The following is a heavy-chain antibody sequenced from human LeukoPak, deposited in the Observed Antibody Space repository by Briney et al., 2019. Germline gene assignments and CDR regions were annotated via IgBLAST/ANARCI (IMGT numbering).Heavy chain of an antibody. Sequence: PSETLSLTCTVSGGSISSGGYYWSWIRQHPGKGLEWIGYIYYSGSTYYNPSLKSRVTISVDTSKNQFSLKLSSVTAADTAVYYCARFGYYDSSGYPWGQGTLVTVSS. CDR3: ARFGYYDSSGYP. V-gene: IGHV4-31*03. D-gene: IGHD3-22*01. CDR2: IYYSGST. J-gene: IGHJ5*02. CDR1: GGSISSGGYY.